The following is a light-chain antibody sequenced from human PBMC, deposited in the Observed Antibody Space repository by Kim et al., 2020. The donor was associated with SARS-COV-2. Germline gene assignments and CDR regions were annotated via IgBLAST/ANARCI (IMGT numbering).Light chain of an antibody. V-gene: IGKV1-39*01. CDR2: AAS. CDR1: QSISSY. J-gene: IGKJ5*01. Sequence: ASVGDRVTITCRASQSISSYLNWYQQKPGKAPKLLIYAASSLQSGVPSRFSGSGSGTEFTLTITSVQPEDFATYFCLQHSTYPITFGQGTQLEIK. CDR3: LQHSTYPIT.